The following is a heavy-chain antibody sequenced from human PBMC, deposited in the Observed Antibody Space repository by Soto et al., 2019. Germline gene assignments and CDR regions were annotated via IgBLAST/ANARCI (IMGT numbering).Heavy chain of an antibody. CDR2: INHSGST. Sequence: ETLSLTCAVYGGSFSGYYWSWIRQPPGKGLEWIGEINHSGSTNYNPSLKSRVTISVDTSKNQFSLKLSSVTAADTAVYYCARGPSNDFWSGYYSLGAGYYYYGMDVWGQGTTVTVSS. V-gene: IGHV4-34*01. J-gene: IGHJ6*02. D-gene: IGHD3-3*01. CDR1: GGSFSGYY. CDR3: ARGPSNDFWSGYYSLGAGYYYYGMDV.